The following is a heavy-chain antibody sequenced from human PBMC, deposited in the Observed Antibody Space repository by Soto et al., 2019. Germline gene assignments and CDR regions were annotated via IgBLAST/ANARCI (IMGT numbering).Heavy chain of an antibody. V-gene: IGHV3-23*01. CDR3: AKVGYYNSGWFDS. CDR1: GFSFSTYA. J-gene: IGHJ5*01. Sequence: EVQVLESGGGLAQPGGSLRLSCTASGFSFSTYAMSWVRQAPGKGLEWVSNIGGGVAQAAYADSVKGRFTVSRDNSINTLFLQMNNLRAEDTATYYCAKVGYYNSGWFDSWGQGTLVTVSS. CDR2: IGGGVAQA. D-gene: IGHD6-25*01.